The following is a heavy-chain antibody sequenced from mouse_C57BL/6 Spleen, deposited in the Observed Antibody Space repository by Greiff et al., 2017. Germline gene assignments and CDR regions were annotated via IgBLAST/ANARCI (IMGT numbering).Heavy chain of an antibody. CDR3: ARDYYPLRDFDY. Sequence: LVESGAELVKPGASVKMSCKASGYTFTSYWITWVKQRPGQGLEWIGDIYPGSGSTNYNEKFKSKATLTVDTSSSTAYMQLSSLTSEDSAVYYCARDYYPLRDFDYWGQGTTLTVSS. CDR1: GYTFTSYW. D-gene: IGHD2-1*01. V-gene: IGHV1-55*01. J-gene: IGHJ2*01. CDR2: IYPGSGST.